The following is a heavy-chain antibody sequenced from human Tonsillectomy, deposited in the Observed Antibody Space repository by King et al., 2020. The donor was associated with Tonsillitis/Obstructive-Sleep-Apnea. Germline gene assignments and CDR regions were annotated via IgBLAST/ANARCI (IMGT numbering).Heavy chain of an antibody. V-gene: IGHV4-59*01. CDR1: GGSISRYY. J-gene: IGHJ6*03. D-gene: IGHD2-2*01. CDR2: IFYSGIT. Sequence: MQLQESGPGLVKPSETLSLTCTVSGGSISRYYWSWIRQPPGKGLEWIWYIFYSGITNYNPSLESRVTISVVTAKNQFSLKLSSVTAADTAVYYCARDHCSSTSCYGNYYYMDVWGKGTTVTVSS. CDR3: ARDHCSSTSCYGNYYYMDV.